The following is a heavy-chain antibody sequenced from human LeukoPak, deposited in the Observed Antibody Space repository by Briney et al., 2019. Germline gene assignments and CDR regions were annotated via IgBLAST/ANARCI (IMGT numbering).Heavy chain of an antibody. Sequence: PGGSLRLSCAASGITFSSYGMHWVRQAPGKGLEWVAGTSYDGINKYYADSVKGRFTISRDNSKNTLYLQMNSLRAEDTAVYYCAMGTYFYGVDVWGQGTTVTVSS. CDR2: TSYDGINK. D-gene: IGHD7-27*01. CDR3: AMGTYFYGVDV. CDR1: GITFSSYG. J-gene: IGHJ6*02. V-gene: IGHV3-30*03.